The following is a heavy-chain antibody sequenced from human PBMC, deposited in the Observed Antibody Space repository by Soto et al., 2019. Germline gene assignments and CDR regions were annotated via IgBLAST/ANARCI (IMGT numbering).Heavy chain of an antibody. D-gene: IGHD5-18*01. CDR1: GGTFSSYA. J-gene: IGHJ5*02. V-gene: IGHV1-69*13. CDR3: ARDERGYSYGSWFDP. CDR2: IIPIFGTA. Sequence: SVKVSCKASGGTFSSYAISWVRQAPGQGLEWMGGIIPIFGTANYAQKFQGRVTITADESTSTAYMELSSLRSEDTAVYYCARDERGYSYGSWFDPWGQGTLVTVSS.